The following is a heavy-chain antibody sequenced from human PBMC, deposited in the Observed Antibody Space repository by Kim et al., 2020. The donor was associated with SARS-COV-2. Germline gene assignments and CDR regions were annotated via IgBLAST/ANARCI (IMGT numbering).Heavy chain of an antibody. CDR1: GFIFRNFD. CDR3: AKDGGGATYPDV. CDR2: VFYDGKPL. V-gene: IGHV3-33*06. J-gene: IGHJ6*02. D-gene: IGHD2-2*01. Sequence: GALRLSCVASGFIFRNFDMHWVRQAPGKGLEWVAVVFYDGKPLYNADFEKGRFTISRDNSENTVYLEINSLRTEDTSIYYCAKDGGGATYPDVWGQGTAVIVSS.